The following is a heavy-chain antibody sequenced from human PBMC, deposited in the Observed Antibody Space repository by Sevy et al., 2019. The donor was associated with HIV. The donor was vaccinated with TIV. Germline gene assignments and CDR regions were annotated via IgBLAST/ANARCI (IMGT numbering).Heavy chain of an antibody. Sequence: SETLSLTCTVSDGSISSYYWSWIRQPPGKGLEWIGYIYYSGYTDYNPSLKSRVSISIDASQTQFSLKLSSVTAADTAVYFCARDNRPFYYGSGSYRYDYGMDVWGQGTTVTVSS. CDR3: ARDNRPFYYGSGSYRYDYGMDV. V-gene: IGHV4-59*01. J-gene: IGHJ6*02. D-gene: IGHD3-10*01. CDR2: IYYSGYT. CDR1: DGSISSYY.